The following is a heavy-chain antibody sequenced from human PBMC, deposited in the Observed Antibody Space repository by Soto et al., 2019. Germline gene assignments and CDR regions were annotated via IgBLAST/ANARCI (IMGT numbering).Heavy chain of an antibody. CDR1: GLTFRSYW. CDR2: INTDGSVA. V-gene: IGHV3-74*03. J-gene: IGHJ4*02. Sequence: EVQLVESGGGLGQPGESLRLSCAASGLTFRSYWMHWVRQAPGKGLVWVSRINTDGSVALYVDSVKGRFTISRDNAKNTLDLHMNSLRAADTAVYCCVRDMQLLPRDSWGPGTLVTVSS. D-gene: IGHD2-2*01. CDR3: VRDMQLLPRDS.